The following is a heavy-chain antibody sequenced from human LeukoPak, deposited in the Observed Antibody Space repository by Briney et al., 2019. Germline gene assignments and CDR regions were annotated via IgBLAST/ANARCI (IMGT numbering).Heavy chain of an antibody. V-gene: IGHV3-7*01. CDR3: ARRGGSSSRRSPIDY. D-gene: IGHD6-6*01. CDR1: GFTFSDYW. Sequence: GGSLRLSCTASGFTFSDYWMTWVRQAPGKGPEWVANIKQDGSQRYYVDSVGGRFTIARDNAKNSLFLQMNGLRAEDTAVYYCARRGGSSSRRSPIDYWGQGTLVTVSS. J-gene: IGHJ4*02. CDR2: IKQDGSQR.